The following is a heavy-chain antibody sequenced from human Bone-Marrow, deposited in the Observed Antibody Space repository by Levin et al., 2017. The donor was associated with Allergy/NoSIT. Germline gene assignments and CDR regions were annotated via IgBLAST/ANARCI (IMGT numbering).Heavy chain of an antibody. D-gene: IGHD2-15*01. CDR1: GYTFTSYA. CDR2: INAGNGNT. J-gene: IGHJ4*02. CDR3: ARGSIVVVVAATLGDY. V-gene: IGHV1-3*01. Sequence: ASVKVSCKASGYTFTSYAMHWVRQAPGQRLEWMGWINAGNGNTKYSQKFQGRVTITRDTSASTAYMELSSLRSEDTAVYYCARGSIVVVVAATLGDYWGQGTLVTVSS.